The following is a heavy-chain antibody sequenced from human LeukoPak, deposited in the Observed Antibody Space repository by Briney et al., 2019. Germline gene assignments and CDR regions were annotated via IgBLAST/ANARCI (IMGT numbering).Heavy chain of an antibody. J-gene: IGHJ4*02. CDR1: GFTFSSYS. V-gene: IGHV3-21*06. CDR2: ISSSSSYI. D-gene: IGHD3-10*01. Sequence: GGSLRLSCAASGFTFSSYSMNWVRQAPGKGLEWVSSISSSSSYIYYADSVKGRFTISRDNAKNSLYLQMNSLRAEDTAVYYCAREGSVLWFGEPIDYWGQGTLVTVSS. CDR3: AREGSVLWFGEPIDY.